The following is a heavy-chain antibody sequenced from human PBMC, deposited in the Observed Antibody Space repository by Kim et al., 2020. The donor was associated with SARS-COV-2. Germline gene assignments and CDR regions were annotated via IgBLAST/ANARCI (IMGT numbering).Heavy chain of an antibody. V-gene: IGHV7-4-1*02. CDR2: INTNTGNP. J-gene: IGHJ6*02. Sequence: ASVKVSCKASGYTFTSYAMNWVRQAPGQGLEWMGWINTNTGNPTYAQGFTGRFVFSLDTSVSTAYLQISSLKAEDTAVYYCAREFIAVALYGMDVWGQGTTVTVSS. CDR1: GYTFTSYA. D-gene: IGHD6-19*01. CDR3: AREFIAVALYGMDV.